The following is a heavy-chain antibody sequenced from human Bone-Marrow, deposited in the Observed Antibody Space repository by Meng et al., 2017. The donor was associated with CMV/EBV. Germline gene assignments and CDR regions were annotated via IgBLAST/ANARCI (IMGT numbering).Heavy chain of an antibody. CDR3: AKDQGDDYNNYGLGGYYYYYGMDV. Sequence: GESLKISCAASGFNFSNYGMHWVRQAPGKGLEWVAIIWYDASNKYYADSVKGRFIISRDNSKNTLYLQMYSLRVEDTAVYYCAKDQGDDYNNYGLGGYYYYYGMDVWGQGTTVTVSS. D-gene: IGHD4-11*01. V-gene: IGHV3-33*06. J-gene: IGHJ6*02. CDR1: GFNFSNYG. CDR2: IWYDASNK.